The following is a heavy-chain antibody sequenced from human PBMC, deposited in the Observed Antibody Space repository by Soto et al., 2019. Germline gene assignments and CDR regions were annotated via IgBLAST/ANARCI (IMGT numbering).Heavy chain of an antibody. Sequence: EVQLVESGGGLVKPGGSLRLSCAASGFIFSNYSMNWVRQAPGKGLEWVSSISSSSGYIYYADSVKGRFTISRDNAKNSLYLQMNSLSAEDTAVYYCAPTAAPPYYYDAGYHWFDPWGQGTLVTVSS. D-gene: IGHD3-22*01. V-gene: IGHV3-21*01. CDR3: APTAAPPYYYDAGYHWFDP. CDR2: ISSSSGYI. CDR1: GFIFSNYS. J-gene: IGHJ5*02.